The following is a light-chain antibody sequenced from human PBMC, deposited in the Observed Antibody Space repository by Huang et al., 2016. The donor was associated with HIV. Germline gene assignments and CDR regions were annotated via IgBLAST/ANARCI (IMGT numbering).Light chain of an antibody. CDR1: QSVSSNS. CDR2: DAA. V-gene: IGKV3-20*01. CDR3: QQYGSAPLT. Sequence: EIVLTQSPGTLSLSPGGRATLSCRANQSVSSNSLAWYQQKPGQAPRLLIYDAAGRATGIPDMFSGSGSGTDFSRTISRLEPEDFAVYYCQQYGSAPLTFGGGTKVEI. J-gene: IGKJ4*01.